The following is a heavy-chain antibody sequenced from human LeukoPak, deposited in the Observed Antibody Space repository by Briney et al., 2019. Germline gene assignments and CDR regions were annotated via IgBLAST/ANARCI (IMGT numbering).Heavy chain of an antibody. J-gene: IGHJ4*02. CDR2: ISGSGGGT. CDR1: GITLSNYA. Sequence: GGSLRLSCAVSGITLSNYAMSWVRQAPGKGLEWVAGISGSGGGTNSADPVKGRFTISRDNKKNTLYLQMNSLRAEDTAVYFCAKRGVVIRVILVGFHKEAYYFDSWGQGALLTVSS. CDR3: AKRGVVIRVILVGFHKEAYYFDS. D-gene: IGHD3-22*01. V-gene: IGHV3-23*01.